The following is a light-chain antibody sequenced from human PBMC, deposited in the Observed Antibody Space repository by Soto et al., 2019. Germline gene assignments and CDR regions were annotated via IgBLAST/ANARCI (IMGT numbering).Light chain of an antibody. Sequence: DIQLTQSQSSLSACVGERAILTWLASQTISNYANWYQQKPGKAPKLLIYAASTLQSGVPSRFSGSGSGTDFTLTISCLQSEDIATYECQREEKEWSTFGGETKVDIK. J-gene: IGKJ4*01. V-gene: IGKV1-39*01. CDR2: AAS. CDR1: QTISNY. CDR3: QREEKEWST.